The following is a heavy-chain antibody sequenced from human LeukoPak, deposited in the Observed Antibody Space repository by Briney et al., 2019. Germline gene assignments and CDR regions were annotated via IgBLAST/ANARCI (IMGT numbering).Heavy chain of an antibody. CDR1: GGSISSYY. D-gene: IGHD4-17*01. Sequence: SETLSLTCTVSGGSISSYYWSWIRQPPGKGLEWIGYIYYSGSTNYNPSLKSRVTISVDTSKNQFSLKLSFVTAADTAVYYCARSAYGDFNFDYWGQGTLVTVSS. CDR2: IYYSGST. CDR3: ARSAYGDFNFDY. J-gene: IGHJ4*02. V-gene: IGHV4-59*01.